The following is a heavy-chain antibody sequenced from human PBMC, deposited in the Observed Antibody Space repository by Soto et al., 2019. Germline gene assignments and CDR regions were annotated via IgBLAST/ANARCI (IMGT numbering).Heavy chain of an antibody. J-gene: IGHJ6*03. CDR3: AKDQRLSGGRITLVRGVVSSPPGNYYYYMDV. Sequence: GGSLRLSCAASGFTFDDYAMHWVRQAPGKGLEWVSGISWNSGTIGYADSVKGRFTISRDNAKNSLYLQMNSLRAEDTALYYCAKDQRLSGGRITLVRGVVSSPPGNYYYYMDVWGKGATVTVSS. CDR2: ISWNSGTI. CDR1: GFTFDDYA. D-gene: IGHD3-10*01. V-gene: IGHV3-9*01.